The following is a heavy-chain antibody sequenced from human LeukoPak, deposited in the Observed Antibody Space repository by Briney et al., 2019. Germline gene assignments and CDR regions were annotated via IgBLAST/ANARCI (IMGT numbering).Heavy chain of an antibody. Sequence: PSETLSLTCTVSGGSVSSGSYYWSWIRQPPGKGLEWIGYIYYSGSTNYNPSLESRVTISVDTSKNQFSLKLSSVTAADTAVYYCASGSSGYYSPFDYWGQGTLVTVSS. D-gene: IGHD3-22*01. CDR3: ASGSSGYYSPFDY. CDR1: GGSVSSGSYY. CDR2: IYYSGST. V-gene: IGHV4-61*01. J-gene: IGHJ4*02.